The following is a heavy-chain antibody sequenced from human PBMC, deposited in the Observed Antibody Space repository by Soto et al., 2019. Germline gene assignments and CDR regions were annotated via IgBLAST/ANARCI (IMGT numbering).Heavy chain of an antibody. D-gene: IGHD3-10*01. CDR3: AKKERIGFGELSYLSYYYYGMDV. CDR2: ISGSGGST. J-gene: IGHJ6*02. Sequence: PGGSLRLSCAASGFTFSSYAMSWVRQAPGKGLEWVSAISGSGGSTYYADSVKGRFTISRDNSKNTLYLQMNSLRAEDTAVYYCAKKERIGFGELSYLSYYYYGMDVWGQGTTVTVSS. V-gene: IGHV3-23*01. CDR1: GFTFSSYA.